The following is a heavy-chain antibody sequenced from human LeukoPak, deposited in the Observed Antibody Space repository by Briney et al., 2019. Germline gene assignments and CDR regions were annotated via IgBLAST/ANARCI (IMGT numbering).Heavy chain of an antibody. V-gene: IGHV1-69*05. CDR2: IIPIFGTA. D-gene: IGHD2-21*01. Sequence: ASVKVSCKASGGTFSSYAISWVRQAPGQGLEWMGGIIPIFGTANYAQKFQGRVTITTDESTSTAYMELSSLRSEDTAVYYCARPKEVGIGYYYYMDVWGKGTTVTVSS. CDR3: ARPKEVGIGYYYYMDV. J-gene: IGHJ6*03. CDR1: GGTFSSYA.